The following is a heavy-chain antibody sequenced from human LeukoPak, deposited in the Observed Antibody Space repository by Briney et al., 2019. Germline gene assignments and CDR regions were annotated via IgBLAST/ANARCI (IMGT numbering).Heavy chain of an antibody. D-gene: IGHD3-9*01. CDR3: ARSPYDILTKRYYFDY. CDR1: GFTFSDYY. V-gene: IGHV4-34*01. J-gene: IGHJ4*02. Sequence: PGGSLRLSCAASGFTFSDYYMSWIRQPPGKGLEWIGEINHSGSTNYNPSLKSRVTISVDTSKNQFSLKLSSVTAADTAVYYCARSPYDILTKRYYFDYWGQGTLVTVSS. CDR2: INHSGST.